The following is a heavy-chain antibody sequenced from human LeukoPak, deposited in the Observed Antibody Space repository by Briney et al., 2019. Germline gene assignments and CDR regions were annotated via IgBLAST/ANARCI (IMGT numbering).Heavy chain of an antibody. V-gene: IGHV4-39*01. D-gene: IGHD6-13*01. J-gene: IGHJ3*02. CDR3: ARGQQLVIGAFDI. Sequence: SETLSLTCTVSGGSISSSSYYWGWIRQPPGKGLEWIGSIYYSGSTYYNPSLKSRVTISVDTSKNQFSLKLSSVTAADTAVSYCARGQQLVIGAFDIWGQGTMVTVSS. CDR2: IYYSGST. CDR1: GGSISSSSYY.